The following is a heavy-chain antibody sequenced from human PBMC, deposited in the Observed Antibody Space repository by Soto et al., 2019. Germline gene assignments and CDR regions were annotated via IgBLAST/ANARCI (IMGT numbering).Heavy chain of an antibody. CDR2: ISAYNGNT. CDR3: AREPIVVVPAAMIRYFDY. D-gene: IGHD2-2*01. CDR1: GYTFTSYG. V-gene: IGHV1-18*01. J-gene: IGHJ4*02. Sequence: ASVKVSCKASGYTFTSYGISWVRQAPGQGLEWMGWISAYNGNTNYAQKLQGRVTMTTDTSTSTAYMELRSLRSDDTAVYYCAREPIVVVPAAMIRYFDYWGQGTLVTVSS.